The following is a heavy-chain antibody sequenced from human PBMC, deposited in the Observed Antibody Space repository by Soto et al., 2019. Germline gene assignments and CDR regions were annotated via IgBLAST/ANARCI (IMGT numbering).Heavy chain of an antibody. J-gene: IGHJ5*02. D-gene: IGHD2-2*01. CDR2: ISYDGSNK. CDR1: GFTFSSYA. Sequence: GGSLRLSCAASGFTFSSYAMHWVRQAPGKGLEWVAVISYDGSNKYYADSVKGRFTISRDNSKNTLYLQMNSLRAEDTAVYYCASGLYCSSTSCYLDPWGQGTLVTVSS. V-gene: IGHV3-30-3*01. CDR3: ASGLYCSSTSCYLDP.